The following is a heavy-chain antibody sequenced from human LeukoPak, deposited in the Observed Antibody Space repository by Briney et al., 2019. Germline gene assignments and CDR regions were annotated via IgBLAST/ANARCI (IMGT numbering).Heavy chain of an antibody. CDR1: GFTFSSYA. CDR3: ARALYSSSSGWTFDY. D-gene: IGHD6-6*01. CDR2: INNDGSST. V-gene: IGHV3-74*01. Sequence: GGSLRLSCAASGFTFSSYAMSWVRQAPGKGLVWVSRINNDGSSTSYADSVQGRFTISRDNAKNTLYLQMNSLRAEDTAVYYCARALYSSSSGWTFDYWGQGTLVTVSS. J-gene: IGHJ4*02.